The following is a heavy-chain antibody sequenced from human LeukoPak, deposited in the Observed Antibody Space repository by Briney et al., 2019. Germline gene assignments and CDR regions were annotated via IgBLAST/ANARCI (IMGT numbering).Heavy chain of an antibody. Sequence: SETLSLTCAVYGGSFSGYYWSWIRQPPGKGLEWIGEINHSGSTNYNPSLKSRVTISVDTSKNQFSLKLSSVTAADTAVYYCARHSAYYGSGSYYKRPYYMDVWGKGTTVTISS. J-gene: IGHJ6*03. D-gene: IGHD3-10*01. CDR2: INHSGST. CDR3: ARHSAYYGSGSYYKRPYYMDV. V-gene: IGHV4-34*01. CDR1: GGSFSGYY.